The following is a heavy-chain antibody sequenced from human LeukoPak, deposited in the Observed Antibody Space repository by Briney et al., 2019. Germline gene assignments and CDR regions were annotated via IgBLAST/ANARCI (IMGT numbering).Heavy chain of an antibody. CDR3: AKVIDSYGQGDI. V-gene: IGHV3-48*01. J-gene: IGHJ3*02. CDR2: ISIRSSSI. D-gene: IGHD5-18*01. CDR1: RFTFNTYS. Sequence: GSLRLSCAVSRFTFNTYSMSWVRQAPGKGLEWVSYISIRSSSIYYADSVKGRFTISRDNAKNTLYLQMNSLRAEDTAVYYCAKVIDSYGQGDIWGQGTMVTVSS.